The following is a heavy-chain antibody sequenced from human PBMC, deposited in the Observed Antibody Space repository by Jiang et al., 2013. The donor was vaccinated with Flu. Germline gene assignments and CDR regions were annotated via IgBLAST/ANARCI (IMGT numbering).Heavy chain of an antibody. V-gene: IGHV4-38-2*02. CDR1: SGYV. CDR3: ARDKMMYYFDSSGPYYFDH. J-gene: IGHJ4*02. D-gene: IGHD3-22*01. Sequence: SGYVLGLDPAAPTGRGVEWIGSIYHSGITYYNPSLKSRVTMSVDTSKNQFSLKLSSVTAADTAVYYCARDKMMYYFDSSGPYYFDHWGQGTLVTISS. CDR2: IYHSGIT.